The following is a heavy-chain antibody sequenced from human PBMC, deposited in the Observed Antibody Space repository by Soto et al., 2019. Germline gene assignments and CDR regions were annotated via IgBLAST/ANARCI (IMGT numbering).Heavy chain of an antibody. CDR2: ISGSGGST. V-gene: IGHV3-23*01. J-gene: IGHJ4*02. CDR1: GFTFSSYA. CDR3: ARRGRGSYYDY. Sequence: EVQLLESGGGLVQPGGSLRLSCAASGFTFSSYAMRWVRQAPVKGLEWVSAISGSGGSTYYADSVKGRFTISRDNSKNTLYLQMNSLRAEDTAVYYCARRGRGSYYDYWGQGTLVNVSS. D-gene: IGHD3-16*01.